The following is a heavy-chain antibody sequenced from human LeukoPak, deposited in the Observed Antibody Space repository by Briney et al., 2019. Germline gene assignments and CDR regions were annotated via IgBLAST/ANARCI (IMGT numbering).Heavy chain of an antibody. CDR3: ARDQSSGGRWLDY. Sequence: GGSLRLSCAGSGFIFRNYGMHWVRQAPGQGLEWVAVISDGGTHLYYADSVKGRFTIPRDNSESTMYLQMNSLSTEDTAMYYCARDQSSGGRWLDYWGRGTLVTVSS. CDR2: ISDGGTHL. V-gene: IGHV3-30*03. J-gene: IGHJ4*02. CDR1: GFIFRNYG. D-gene: IGHD2-15*01.